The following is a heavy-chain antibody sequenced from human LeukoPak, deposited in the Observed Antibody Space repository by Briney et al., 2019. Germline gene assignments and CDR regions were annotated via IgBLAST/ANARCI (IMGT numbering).Heavy chain of an antibody. CDR1: GYTFTSYG. V-gene: IGHV1-2*04. CDR2: INPNSGGT. CDR3: ARGYCSGGSCYSAYYYYGMDV. Sequence: PLASVKVSCTASGYTFTSYGISWVRQAPGQGLEWMGWINPNSGGTNYAQKFQGWVTMTRDTSISTAYMELSRLRSDDTAVYYCARGYCSGGSCYSAYYYYGMDVWGQGTTVTVSS. D-gene: IGHD2-15*01. J-gene: IGHJ6*02.